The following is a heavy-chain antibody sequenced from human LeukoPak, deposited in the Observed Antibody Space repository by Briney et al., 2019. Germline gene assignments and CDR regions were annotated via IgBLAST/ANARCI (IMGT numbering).Heavy chain of an antibody. D-gene: IGHD2-15*01. J-gene: IGHJ6*03. CDR2: TYTSGST. CDR3: ARAYCSGGSCSSYYYYMDV. CDR1: GGSISSGSYY. Sequence: SETLSLTCTVSGGSISSGSYYWSWIRQPAGKGLEWIGRTYTSGSTNYNPSLKSRVTISVGPSKNQFSLKLSSVTAADTAVYYCARAYCSGGSCSSYYYYMDVWGKGTTVTVSS. V-gene: IGHV4-61*02.